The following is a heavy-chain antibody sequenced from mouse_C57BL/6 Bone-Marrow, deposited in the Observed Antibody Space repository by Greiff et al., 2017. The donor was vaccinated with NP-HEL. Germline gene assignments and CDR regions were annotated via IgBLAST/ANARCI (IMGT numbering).Heavy chain of an antibody. CDR3: ARRMVTTVAYYFDY. Sequence: QVQLKESGAELARPGASVKLSCKASGYTFTSYGISWVKQRPGQGLEWIGEIYPRSGNTYYNEKFKGKATLTADKSSSTAYMELRSLTSEDSAVYFCARRMVTTVAYYFDYGGQGTTLTVSS. CDR1: GYTFTSYG. CDR2: IYPRSGNT. D-gene: IGHD1-1*01. V-gene: IGHV1-81*01. J-gene: IGHJ2*01.